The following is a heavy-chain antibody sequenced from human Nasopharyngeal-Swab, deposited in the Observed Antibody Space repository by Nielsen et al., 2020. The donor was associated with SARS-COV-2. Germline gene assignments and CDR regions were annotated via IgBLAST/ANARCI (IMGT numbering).Heavy chain of an antibody. J-gene: IGHJ5*02. Sequence: WIRQPPGKGLEWVSSISSSSSCIYYADSVKGRFTISRDNAKNLLYLQMNSLRAEDTAVYYCARAPSVRLNWFDPWGQGTLVTVSS. D-gene: IGHD5-12*01. CDR3: ARAPSVRLNWFDP. V-gene: IGHV3-21*01. CDR2: ISSSSSCI.